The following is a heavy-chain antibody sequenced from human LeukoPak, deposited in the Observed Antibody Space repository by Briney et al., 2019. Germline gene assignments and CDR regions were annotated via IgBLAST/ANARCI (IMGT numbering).Heavy chain of an antibody. Sequence: SETLSLTCAVYGGSFSGYYWSWIRQPPGKGLEWIGEINHSGSTNYNPSLKSRVTISVDTSKNQFSLKLSSVTAADTAVYYCARSGSANSTSDYWGQGTLVTVSS. D-gene: IGHD3-10*01. J-gene: IGHJ4*02. CDR2: INHSGST. CDR1: GGSFSGYY. CDR3: ARSGSANSTSDY. V-gene: IGHV4-34*01.